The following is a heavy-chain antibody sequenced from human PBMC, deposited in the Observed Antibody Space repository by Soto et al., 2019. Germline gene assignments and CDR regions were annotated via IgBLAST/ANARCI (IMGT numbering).Heavy chain of an antibody. V-gene: IGHV3-48*03. J-gene: IGHJ4*02. CDR2: ISTSGSTI. D-gene: IGHD6-13*01. CDR1: GFTFSRYE. Sequence: EVQLVESGGYLVQPGGSLRLSCAASGFTFSRYEMNWVRQAPGKGLEWISYISTSGSTIYYADSVTGRFTISRDNAKNSLYLQMNSLRAEDTAVYYCARELAAAGFFDYWGQGTLVTVSS. CDR3: ARELAAAGFFDY.